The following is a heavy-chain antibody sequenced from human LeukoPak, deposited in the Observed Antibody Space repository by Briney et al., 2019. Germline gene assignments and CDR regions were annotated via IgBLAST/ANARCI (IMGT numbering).Heavy chain of an antibody. Sequence: GGSLRLSCAASGFTFSSYAMHWVRQAPGKGLEWVAVISYDGSNKYYADSVKGRFTISRDNSKNTLYLQMNSLRAEDTAVYYCARGSGSYLGCVDYWGQGTLVTVSS. D-gene: IGHD1-26*01. V-gene: IGHV3-30-3*01. J-gene: IGHJ4*02. CDR2: ISYDGSNK. CDR1: GFTFSSYA. CDR3: ARGSGSYLGCVDY.